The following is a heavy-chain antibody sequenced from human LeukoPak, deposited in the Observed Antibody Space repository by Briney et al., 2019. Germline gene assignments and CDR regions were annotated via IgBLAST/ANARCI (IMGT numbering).Heavy chain of an antibody. Sequence: GGSLRLSCAASGFTFSSYAMSWVRQAPGKGLEWVSGISGSGGSTYYADSVEGRFTISRDNSKNTLYLQMNSLRAEDTAVYYCAKDGRSRYSGYDDDYWGQGTLVTVSS. CDR2: ISGSGGST. CDR1: GFTFSSYA. CDR3: AKDGRSRYSGYDDDY. V-gene: IGHV3-23*01. J-gene: IGHJ4*02. D-gene: IGHD5-12*01.